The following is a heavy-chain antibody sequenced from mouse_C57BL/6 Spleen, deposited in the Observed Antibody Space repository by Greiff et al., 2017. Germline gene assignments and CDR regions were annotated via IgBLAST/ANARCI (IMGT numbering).Heavy chain of an antibody. CDR3: ASEIYDGYPFDY. CDR2: INPSNGGT. D-gene: IGHD2-3*01. Sequence: QVQLQQPGTELVKPGASVKLSCKASGYTFTSYWMHWVKQRPGQGLEWIGNINPSNGGTNYNEKFKNKATLTVDKSSSTAYMQLSSLTSEDSAVYYCASEIYDGYPFDYWGQGTTLTVSS. V-gene: IGHV1-53*01. J-gene: IGHJ2*01. CDR1: GYTFTSYW.